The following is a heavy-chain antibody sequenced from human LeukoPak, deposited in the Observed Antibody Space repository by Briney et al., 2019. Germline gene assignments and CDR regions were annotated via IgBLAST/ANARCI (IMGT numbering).Heavy chain of an antibody. CDR1: GYSFASSW. D-gene: IGHD3-22*01. V-gene: IGHV5-51*01. Sequence: GESLKISCKGSGYSFASSWIGWVRQMPGKGLEWMGIIYPGDSDTRYSPSFQGQVTISADKSISTAYLQWSSLKAADTAMYYCGGGNDSSVYWKSFDYGGQGPRVTVPS. CDR3: GGGNDSSVYWKSFDY. J-gene: IGHJ4*02. CDR2: IYPGDSDT.